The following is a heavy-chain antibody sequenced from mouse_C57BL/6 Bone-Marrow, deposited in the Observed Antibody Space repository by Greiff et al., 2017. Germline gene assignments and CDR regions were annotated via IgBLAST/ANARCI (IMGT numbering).Heavy chain of an antibody. CDR2: IYPRSGNT. J-gene: IGHJ3*01. CDR1: GYTFTSYG. Sequence: VQLQQSGAELARPGASVKLSCKASGYTFTSYGISWVKQRTGQGLEWIGEIYPRSGNTYYNEKFKGKATLTADKSSSTAYMELRSLTSEDSAVYFCARGGYYYGRGFAYWGQGTLVTVSA. V-gene: IGHV1-81*01. CDR3: ARGGYYYGRGFAY. D-gene: IGHD1-1*01.